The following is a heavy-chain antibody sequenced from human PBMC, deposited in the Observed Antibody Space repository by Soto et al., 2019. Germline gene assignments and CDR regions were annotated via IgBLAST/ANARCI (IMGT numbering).Heavy chain of an antibody. CDR2: IVVGTGDT. Sequence: QMQLVQSGPEVKKPGTSVKVSCKASGFTFTSSSVQWVRQVRGQGLEWMGWIVVGTGDTKYAQKFQERVTFNRDISTSTAYMEVSRLRSEDTALDLCAADRGYLWGQGTLVTVSS. CDR3: AADRGYL. D-gene: IGHD3-10*01. V-gene: IGHV1-58*01. J-gene: IGHJ5*02. CDR1: GFTFTSSS.